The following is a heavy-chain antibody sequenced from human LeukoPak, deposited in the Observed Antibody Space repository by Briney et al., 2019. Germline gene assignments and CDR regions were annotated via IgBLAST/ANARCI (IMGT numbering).Heavy chain of an antibody. CDR2: IYTSGST. V-gene: IGHV4-4*07. Sequence: SETLSLTCSVSGGSVGSYYWSWIRQPAGKGLEWIGRIYTSGSTNYNPSLRSRATISVDKSKSQFSLKLTSVTAADTAVYYCARDLSYCSSTRCYAPYYFDYSGPGTLVTVSS. CDR3: ARDLSYCSSTRCYAPYYFDY. J-gene: IGHJ4*02. CDR1: GGSVGSYY. D-gene: IGHD2-2*01.